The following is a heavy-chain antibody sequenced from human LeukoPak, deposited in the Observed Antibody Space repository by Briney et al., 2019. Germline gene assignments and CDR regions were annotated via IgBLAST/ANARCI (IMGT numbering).Heavy chain of an antibody. CDR3: ARGEFSGLDY. CDR1: GFTFSAYA. D-gene: IGHD5-12*01. V-gene: IGHV3-30-3*01. J-gene: IGHJ4*02. CDR2: ILYDGSNE. Sequence: GGSLRLSCAASGFTFSAYAMHWVRQAPGKGLEWVAVILYDGSNEHYTDSVRGRFTISRDNPKNTLWLQMNSLTADDTAVYYCARGEFSGLDYWGQGTLVTVSS.